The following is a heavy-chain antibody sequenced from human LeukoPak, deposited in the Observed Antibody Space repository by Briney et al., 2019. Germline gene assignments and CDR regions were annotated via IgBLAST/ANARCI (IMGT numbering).Heavy chain of an antibody. Sequence: GASVKVSCKASGYTFTGYYMHWVRQAPGQGLEWMGWINPNSGGTNYAQKFQGRVTMTRDTSISTVYMELSGLRSDDTAVYYCARGVYCSRTSCYIDYWGQRTLVTVSS. CDR1: GYTFTGYY. CDR2: INPNSGGT. J-gene: IGHJ4*02. D-gene: IGHD2-2*02. CDR3: ARGVYCSRTSCYIDY. V-gene: IGHV1-2*02.